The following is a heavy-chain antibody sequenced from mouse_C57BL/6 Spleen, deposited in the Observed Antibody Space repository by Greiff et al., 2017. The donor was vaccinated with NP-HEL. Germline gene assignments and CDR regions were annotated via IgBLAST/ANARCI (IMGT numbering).Heavy chain of an antibody. CDR3: ARRGRYGSSHYAMDY. D-gene: IGHD1-1*01. CDR2: IDPSDSYT. J-gene: IGHJ4*01. V-gene: IGHV1-50*01. Sequence: VQLQQPGAELVKPGASVKLSCKASGYTFTSYWMQWVKQRPGQGLEWIGEIDPSDSYTNYNQKFKGKATLTVDTSSSTAYMQLSSLTSEDSAVYYCARRGRYGSSHYAMDYWGQGTSVTVSS. CDR1: GYTFTSYW.